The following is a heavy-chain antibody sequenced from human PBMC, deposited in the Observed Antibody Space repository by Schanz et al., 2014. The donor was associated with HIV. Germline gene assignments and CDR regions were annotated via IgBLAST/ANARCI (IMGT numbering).Heavy chain of an antibody. V-gene: IGHV3-33*01. Sequence: QVQLLESGGGVVQPGRSLRLSCAASGFTFSSYGMHWVRQAPGKGLEWVAAIWHDGSKTSYADSVQGRFTISRDNIKKTVSLQMNSLRADDTAVYYCARGGGHCSDGSCYDWIDSWGQGTLVTVSS. J-gene: IGHJ5*01. D-gene: IGHD2-15*01. CDR1: GFTFSSYG. CDR2: IWHDGSKT. CDR3: ARGGGHCSDGSCYDWIDS.